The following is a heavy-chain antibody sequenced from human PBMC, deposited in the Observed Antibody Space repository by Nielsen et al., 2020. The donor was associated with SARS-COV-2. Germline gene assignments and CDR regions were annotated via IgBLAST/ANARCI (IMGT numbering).Heavy chain of an antibody. J-gene: IGHJ4*02. Sequence: SETLSLTCAVYGGSFSGYYWSWIRQPPGKGLEWIGEINHSGSTNYNPSLKSRVTISVDTSKNQFSLKLSSVTVADTAVYYCARARLWFGEPIGGYPDYWGQGTLVTVSS. CDR3: ARARLWFGEPIGGYPDY. D-gene: IGHD3-10*01. CDR1: GGSFSGYY. CDR2: INHSGST. V-gene: IGHV4-34*01.